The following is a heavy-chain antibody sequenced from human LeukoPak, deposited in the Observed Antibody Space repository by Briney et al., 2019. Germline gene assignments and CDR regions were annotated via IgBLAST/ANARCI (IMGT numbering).Heavy chain of an antibody. Sequence: SEALSLTCTVSVGSISSSSYYWGWIRQPPGKGLEWIGSIYYSGSTYYNPSLKSLVTISVDTSKNQFSLKLSSVTAADTAVYYCARQDLTVTNYWGQGTLVTVSS. D-gene: IGHD4-11*01. CDR1: VGSISSSSYY. V-gene: IGHV4-39*01. CDR2: IYYSGST. CDR3: ARQDLTVTNY. J-gene: IGHJ4*02.